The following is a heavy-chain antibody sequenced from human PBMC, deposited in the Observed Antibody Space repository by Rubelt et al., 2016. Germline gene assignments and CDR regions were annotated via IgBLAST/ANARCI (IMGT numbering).Heavy chain of an antibody. J-gene: IGHJ6*02. CDR1: GFTFSSYS. V-gene: IGHV3-30*02. Sequence: LVESGGGLVQPGGSLRLSCAASGFTFSSYSMNWVRQAPGKGLEWVAVIWYDGSNKYYADSVKGRFTISRDNSKNTLYLQMNSLRAEDTAVYYCAKGAPGYSYGSSILSPYYYYGMDVWGQGTTVTVSS. CDR2: IWYDGSNK. CDR3: AKGAPGYSYGSSILSPYYYYGMDV. D-gene: IGHD5-18*01.